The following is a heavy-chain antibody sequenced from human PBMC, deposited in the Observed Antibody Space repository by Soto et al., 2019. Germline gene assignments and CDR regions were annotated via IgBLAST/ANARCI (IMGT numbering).Heavy chain of an antibody. CDR1: GGSFSGYY. CDR3: ERGISVYYDILTGSVVGYFDY. Sequence: PSETLSLTCAVYGGSFSGYYWSWIRQPPGKGLEWIGEINHSGSTNYNPSLKSRVTISVDTSKTQFSLKLSSVTAADTAVYYCERGISVYYDILTGSVVGYFDYWGQETQVTVSS. D-gene: IGHD3-9*01. V-gene: IGHV4-34*01. J-gene: IGHJ4*02. CDR2: INHSGST.